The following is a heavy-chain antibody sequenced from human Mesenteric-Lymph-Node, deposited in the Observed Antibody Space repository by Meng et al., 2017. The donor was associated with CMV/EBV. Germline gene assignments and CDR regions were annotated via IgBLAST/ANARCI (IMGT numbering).Heavy chain of an antibody. CDR2: ISVGSNII. J-gene: IGHJ4*02. Sequence: GESLKISCVASGFTFNSHSMDWVRQAPGKGLEWISHISVGSNIIYYADSVRGRFTISRDNARNSLYLQMSSLRVEDTATYYCARGWSPTTPHFDKWGQGTLVTVSS. CDR1: GFTFNSHS. D-gene: IGHD1-14*01. V-gene: IGHV3-48*04. CDR3: ARGWSPTTPHFDK.